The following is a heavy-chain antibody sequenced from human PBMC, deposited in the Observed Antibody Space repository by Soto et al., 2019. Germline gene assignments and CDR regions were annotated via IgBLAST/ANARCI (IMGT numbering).Heavy chain of an antibody. V-gene: IGHV4-39*02. CDR3: ARDYIAVAGRWFDP. J-gene: IGHJ5*02. D-gene: IGHD6-19*01. CDR1: GGSISISSYY. Sequence: SETLSLTCTVSGGSISISSYYWGWIRQPPGKGLEWIGSIYYSGSTYCNPSLKSRVTISVDTSKNQFSLKLSSVTAADTAVYYCARDYIAVAGRWFDPWGQGTRVTV. CDR2: IYYSGST.